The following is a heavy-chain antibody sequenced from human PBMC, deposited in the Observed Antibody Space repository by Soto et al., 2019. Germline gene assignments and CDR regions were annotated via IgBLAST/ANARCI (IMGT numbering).Heavy chain of an antibody. CDR3: ARDPQVRPYYYYGMDV. J-gene: IGHJ6*02. CDR2: IWYDGSNK. D-gene: IGHD3-22*01. Sequence: QVQLVESGGGVVQPGRSLRLSCAASGFTFSSYGMHWVRQAPGKGLEWVAVIWYDGSNKYYADSVKGRFTISRDNSKNTLYLQMNCLRAEDTAVYYCARDPQVRPYYYYGMDVWGQGTTVTVSS. V-gene: IGHV3-33*01. CDR1: GFTFSSYG.